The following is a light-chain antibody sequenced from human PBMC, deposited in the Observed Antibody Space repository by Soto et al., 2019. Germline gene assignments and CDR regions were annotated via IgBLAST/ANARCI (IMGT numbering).Light chain of an antibody. V-gene: IGKV3-15*01. CDR2: GAS. CDR3: PQLQNWPLT. CDR1: ESASSN. Sequence: EIVMTQSPATVSVSPGERATLSCRASESASSNLAWYQQKPGQAPRLLIYGASTRATGIPARFSGSGSGSVFTLTFPSLHSEDLTVYYCPQLQNWPLTFGGGTNVEIK. J-gene: IGKJ4*01.